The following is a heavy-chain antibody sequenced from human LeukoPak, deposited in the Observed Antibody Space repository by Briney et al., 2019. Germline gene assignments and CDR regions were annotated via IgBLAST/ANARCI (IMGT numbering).Heavy chain of an antibody. CDR2: IYSGGST. V-gene: IGHV3-53*01. J-gene: IGHJ4*02. CDR3: ARDLVEPYSGSSYFDY. D-gene: IGHD3-10*01. Sequence: GGSLRLSCAASGFTVSSNYMSWVRQAPGKGLEWVSVIYSGGSTYYVDSVKGRFTISRDNSKNTLYLQMNSLRAEDTAVYYCARDLVEPYSGSSYFDYWGQGTLVTVSS. CDR1: GFTVSSNY.